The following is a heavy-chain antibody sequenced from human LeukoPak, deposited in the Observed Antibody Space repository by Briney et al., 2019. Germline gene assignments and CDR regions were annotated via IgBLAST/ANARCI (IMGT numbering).Heavy chain of an antibody. D-gene: IGHD3-22*01. J-gene: IGHJ4*02. CDR3: TTRNYYDSRRFDY. CDR2: IKSKTDGGTT. Sequence: GGSLRLSCAASGFTFSNAWMNWVRQAPGKGLEWVGRIKSKTDGGTTDYAAPVKGRFTISRDDSKNTLYLQMNSLKTEDTAVYYCTTRNYYDSRRFDYWGQGTLVTVSS. V-gene: IGHV3-15*01. CDR1: GFTFSNAW.